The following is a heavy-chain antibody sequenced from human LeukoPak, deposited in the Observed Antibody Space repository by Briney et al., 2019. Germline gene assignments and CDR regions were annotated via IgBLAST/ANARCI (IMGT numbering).Heavy chain of an antibody. CDR3: ATGSPVPTPIYSGSYSFDY. V-gene: IGHV1-24*01. CDR1: GYTLTELS. CDR2: FDPEDGET. J-gene: IGHJ4*02. D-gene: IGHD1-26*01. Sequence: ASVKVSCKVSGYTLTELSMHWVRQAPGKGLEWMGGFDPEDGETIYAQKFQGRVTMTEDTSTDTAYMELSSLRSEDTAVYYCATGSPVPTPIYSGSYSFDYWGQGTLVTVSS.